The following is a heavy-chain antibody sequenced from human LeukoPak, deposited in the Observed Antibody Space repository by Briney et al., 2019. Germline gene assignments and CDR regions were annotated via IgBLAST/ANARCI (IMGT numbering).Heavy chain of an antibody. CDR2: ISGSGGST. Sequence: GGSLRLSCAASGFTFSSYAMSWVGQAPGKGLEGVSAISGSGGSTYYADSVKGRFTISRDNSNNTLYLQMNSLRAEDTAVYYCAKDRTTVVPASYFDYWGQGTLVTVSS. V-gene: IGHV3-23*01. D-gene: IGHD2-2*01. CDR3: AKDRTTVVPASYFDY. CDR1: GFTFSSYA. J-gene: IGHJ4*02.